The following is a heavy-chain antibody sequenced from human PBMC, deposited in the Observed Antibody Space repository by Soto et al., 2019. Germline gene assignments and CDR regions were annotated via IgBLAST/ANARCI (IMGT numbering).Heavy chain of an antibody. V-gene: IGHV3-33*01. D-gene: IGHD3-16*01. J-gene: IGHJ6*02. CDR1: GFTFSIYG. CDR3: ARDWDYVGMDV. CDR2: IWYDGSNK. Sequence: QVQLVESGGAVVQPGRSLRLSCAASGFTFSIYGMHWVRQAPGKGVEWVAVIWYDGSNKYYADSVKGRFTISRDNSKNTLYLQMNSLRAEDTAVYYCARDWDYVGMDVWGQGTTVTVSS.